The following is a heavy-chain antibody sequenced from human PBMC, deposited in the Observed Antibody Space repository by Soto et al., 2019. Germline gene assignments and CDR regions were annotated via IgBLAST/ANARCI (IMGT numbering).Heavy chain of an antibody. D-gene: IGHD3-3*01. CDR1: GSTFTSYG. Sequence: XSVKVSCSASGSTFTSYGIRLVRQAPGQGLEWMGWISAYNGNTNYSQKLQVRVTMTTDTSTSTAYMELRSLRSDDTAVYYCARAHVTIFGVATFYRIPRFDHWGQGTLVTVYS. CDR3: ARAHVTIFGVATFYRIPRFDH. V-gene: IGHV1-18*04. J-gene: IGHJ5*02. CDR2: ISAYNGNT.